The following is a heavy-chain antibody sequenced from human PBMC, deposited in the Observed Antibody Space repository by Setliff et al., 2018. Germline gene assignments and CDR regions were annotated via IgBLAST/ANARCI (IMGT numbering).Heavy chain of an antibody. D-gene: IGHD6-13*01. CDR3: VRRRLYSSSWFEGAFDI. CDR2: IYYSGST. V-gene: IGHV4-39*01. J-gene: IGHJ3*02. Sequence: TLSLTCTVSGGSISSSSYYWGWIRQPPGKGLEWIGSIYYSGSTYYNPSLKSRVTISVDTSKNQFSLKLSSVTAADTAVYYCVRRRLYSSSWFEGAFDIWGQGTMVTRLL. CDR1: GGSISSSSYY.